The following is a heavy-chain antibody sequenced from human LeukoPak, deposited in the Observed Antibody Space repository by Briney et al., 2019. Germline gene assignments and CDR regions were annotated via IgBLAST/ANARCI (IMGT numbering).Heavy chain of an antibody. CDR1: GGSISSYY. V-gene: IGHV4-59*08. J-gene: IGHJ4*02. D-gene: IGHD6-13*01. CDR3: ASGIAAAGRYFDY. CDR2: IYYSGST. Sequence: SETLSLTCTVSGGSISSYYWSWIRQPPGKGLEWIGYIYYSGSTNYNPSLKSRVTISVDTSKNQFSLKLSSVTAADTAVYYCASGIAAAGRYFDYWGQGALVTVSS.